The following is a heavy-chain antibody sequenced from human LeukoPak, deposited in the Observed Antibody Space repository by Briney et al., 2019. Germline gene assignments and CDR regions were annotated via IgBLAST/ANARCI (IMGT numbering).Heavy chain of an antibody. D-gene: IGHD1-1*01. CDR3: ARDSVQLERLQAVVDDAFDI. V-gene: IGHV1-8*01. CDR2: MNPNSGNT. CDR1: GYTFTSYD. J-gene: IGHJ3*02. Sequence: GASVKVSCEASGYTFTSYDINWVRQATGQGLEWMGWMNPNSGNTGYAQKFQGRVTMTRNTSISTAYMELSSLRSEDTAVYYCARDSVQLERLQAVVDDAFDIWGQGTMVTVSS.